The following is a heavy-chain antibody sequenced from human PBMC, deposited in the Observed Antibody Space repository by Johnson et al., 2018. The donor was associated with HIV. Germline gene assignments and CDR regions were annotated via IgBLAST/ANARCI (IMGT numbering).Heavy chain of an antibody. D-gene: IGHD2-8*01. V-gene: IGHV3-30*02. Sequence: QVQLVESGGGVVQPGGSLRLSCAASGFTFSSYGMHWVRQAPGKGLEWVAFIRYDGSNKYYADSVKGRFTISRDNSKNTLYLQMNSLRAEDTAVYYCAKGLVYADPDDAFDFWGQGTMVTVSS. J-gene: IGHJ3*01. CDR3: AKGLVYADPDDAFDF. CDR1: GFTFSSYG. CDR2: IRYDGSNK.